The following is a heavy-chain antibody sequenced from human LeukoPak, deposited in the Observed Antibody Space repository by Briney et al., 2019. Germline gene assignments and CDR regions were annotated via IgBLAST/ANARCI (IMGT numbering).Heavy chain of an antibody. CDR2: VFDGKTT. J-gene: IGHJ4*02. Sequence: SDTLSLTCAVYGESLNYYYWSWIRQSPEKGLEWTGEVFDGKTTNYNPSLKSRVTISAVTSSNQFSLSLKSVTAADTAVYYCASGAWATRLHSWAQGTLVIVSS. CDR1: GESLNYYY. CDR3: ASGAWATRLHS. V-gene: IGHV4-34*12. D-gene: IGHD5-24*01.